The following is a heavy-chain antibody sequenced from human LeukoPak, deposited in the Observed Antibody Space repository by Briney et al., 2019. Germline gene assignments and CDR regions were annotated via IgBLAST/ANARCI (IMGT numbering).Heavy chain of an antibody. J-gene: IGHJ4*02. CDR2: ISSSGSTI. CDR1: GFTFSSYE. D-gene: IGHD1-1*01. CDR3: AKDRTTYLFDY. Sequence: GGSLRLSCAASGFTFSSYEMNWVRQAPGKGLEWVSYISSSGSTIYYADSVKGRFTISRDNSKNTLYLQMNSLRAEDTAVYYCAKDRTTYLFDYWGQGTLVTVSS. V-gene: IGHV3-48*03.